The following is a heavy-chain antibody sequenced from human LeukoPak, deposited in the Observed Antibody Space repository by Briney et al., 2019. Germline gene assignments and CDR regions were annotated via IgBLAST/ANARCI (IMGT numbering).Heavy chain of an antibody. J-gene: IGHJ5*02. CDR3: ARDLSNWFDP. CDR2: IYSGGST. Sequence: GGSLRLSCAVSGFTASSNYMSWVRQATGKGLEWVSVIYSGGSTYYADSVQGRFTSSRDNYKTALYLQMNSLRAEDTAVYYCARDLSNWFDPWGQGTLVAVSS. V-gene: IGHV3-53*01. CDR1: GFTASSNY.